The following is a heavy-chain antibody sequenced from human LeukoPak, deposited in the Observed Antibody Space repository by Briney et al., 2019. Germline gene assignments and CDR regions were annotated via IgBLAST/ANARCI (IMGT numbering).Heavy chain of an antibody. D-gene: IGHD3-22*01. V-gene: IGHV3-64*04. CDR1: GFTFSSYA. CDR2: ISSNGGST. Sequence: GGSLRLSCSASGFTFSSYAMHWVRQAPGKGLEYVSAISSNGGSTYYADSVKGRFTISRDNAKNSLFLQMNSLRAEDTAEYYRAREKFYDNSGYDYWGQGTLVTVSS. J-gene: IGHJ4*02. CDR3: AREKFYDNSGYDY.